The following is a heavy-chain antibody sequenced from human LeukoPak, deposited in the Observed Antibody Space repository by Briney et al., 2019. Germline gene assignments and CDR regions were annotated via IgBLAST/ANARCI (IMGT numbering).Heavy chain of an antibody. Sequence: PGRSLRLSCAASGFTFSSYAMHWVRQAPGKGLEWVAVISYDGSNKYYADSVKGRFTISRDNSKNTLYLQMNSLRAEDTAVYYCARGSGVDTAMVTASYFDYWGQGTLVTVSS. J-gene: IGHJ4*02. CDR3: ARGSGVDTAMVTASYFDY. CDR1: GFTFSSYA. CDR2: ISYDGSNK. V-gene: IGHV3-30*04. D-gene: IGHD5-18*01.